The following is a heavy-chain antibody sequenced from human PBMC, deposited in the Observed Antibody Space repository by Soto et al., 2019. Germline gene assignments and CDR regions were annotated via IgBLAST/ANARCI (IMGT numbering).Heavy chain of an antibody. D-gene: IGHD3-22*01. CDR2: IKSKSDGGTT. V-gene: IGHV3-15*01. Sequence: GGSLRLSCAASGFTFTNAWMSWVRQAPGKGLEWVGRIKSKSDGGTTEDAAPVKGRFTISRDDSKKTLYMQMNSLKIEDTAVYYCTTETESSGYYYYGMDVWRQGTTVTVSS. CDR1: GFTFTNAW. J-gene: IGHJ6*02. CDR3: TTETESSGYYYYGMDV.